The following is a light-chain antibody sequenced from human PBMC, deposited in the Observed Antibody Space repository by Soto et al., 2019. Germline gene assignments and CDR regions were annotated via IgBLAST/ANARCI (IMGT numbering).Light chain of an antibody. V-gene: IGKV1-12*01. CDR2: AAS. CDR1: LAVSTW. CDR3: QQANSFPRT. Sequence: DIQMTQSPSFVSASVGDRVTITCRASLAVSTWLAWYQQKPGDAPKLLIYAASTLQSGVPSRFSGSGSGTDFTLTIRSLQPEDFATYYCQQANSFPRTFGGGTKVDIK. J-gene: IGKJ4*01.